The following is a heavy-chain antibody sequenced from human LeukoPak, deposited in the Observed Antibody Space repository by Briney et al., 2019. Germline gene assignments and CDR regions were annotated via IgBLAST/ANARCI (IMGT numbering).Heavy chain of an antibody. D-gene: IGHD3-22*01. CDR3: ARVRDFYDNSAYLSNFVS. Sequence: ASVKVSCKASGYTFTACYISWVRQAPGQGLEWMGWISGYNRKTNYAQKLQGRVTMTTDTSTSTAYMELRSLRSDDTAVYYCARVRDFYDNSAYLSNFVSWGPRTLVTVSS. V-gene: IGHV1-18*01. CDR2: ISGYNRKT. CDR1: GYTFTACY. J-gene: IGHJ4*02.